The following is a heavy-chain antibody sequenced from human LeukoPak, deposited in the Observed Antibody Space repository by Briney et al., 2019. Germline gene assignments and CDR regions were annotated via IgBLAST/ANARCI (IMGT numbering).Heavy chain of an antibody. V-gene: IGHV3-49*04. CDR3: TRGSSGWYYNFDY. CDR2: IRSKAYGGTT. CDR1: GFTFSSYA. D-gene: IGHD6-19*01. Sequence: GGSLRLSCAASGFTFSSYAMSWVRQAPGKGLEWVGFIRSKAYGGTTEYAASVKGRFTISRDDSKSIAYLQMNSLKTEDTAVYYCTRGSSGWYYNFDYWGQGTLVTVSS. J-gene: IGHJ4*02.